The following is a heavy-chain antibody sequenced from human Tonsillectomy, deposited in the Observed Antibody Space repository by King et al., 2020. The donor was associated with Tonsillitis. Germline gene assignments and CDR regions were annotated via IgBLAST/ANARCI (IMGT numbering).Heavy chain of an antibody. CDR1: GFTFSDYY. Sequence: VQLVESGGGLVKPGGSLRLSCAASGFTFSDYYMSWIRQAPGKGLEWVSYISSSGTTIYYADSVKGRFTISRDNAKNSLFLQMNSLRAEDTAVYYCAGEGYDILTGYSPYYYYGMDVWGQGTTVTVSS. D-gene: IGHD3-9*01. J-gene: IGHJ6*02. V-gene: IGHV3-11*01. CDR3: AGEGYDILTGYSPYYYYGMDV. CDR2: ISSSGTTI.